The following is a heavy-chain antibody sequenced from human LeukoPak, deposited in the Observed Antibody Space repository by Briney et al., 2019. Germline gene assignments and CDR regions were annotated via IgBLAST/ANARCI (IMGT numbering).Heavy chain of an antibody. CDR1: GFTVSSNY. V-gene: IGHV3-53*01. CDR3: ARAPGGTQASSGDFDY. CDR2: FYSDGRT. Sequence: GSPRLSCAASGFTVSSNYMSWVRQAPGKGLEWVSVFYSDGRTYYAASVKSGVTTSRETTKNTRYLQSNSLRAEETAVYYCARAPGGTQASSGDFDYWGHGALVTVSS. J-gene: IGHJ4*01. D-gene: IGHD2-15*01.